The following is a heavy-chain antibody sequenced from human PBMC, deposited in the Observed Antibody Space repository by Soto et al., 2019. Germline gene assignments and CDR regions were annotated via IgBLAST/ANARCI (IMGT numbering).Heavy chain of an antibody. V-gene: IGHV3-21*02. CDR2: VSSVSRYI. Sequence: QLVESGGGLVKPGGSLRLSCATSGFPFSSYNMNWVRQAPGKGLQWVSSVSSVSRYIYYADSVKGRFTISRDNANNSLYLQMNSLRAEDTAVYFCVRDGLLSFGDVLKVYYMDVWGKGTTVAVSS. CDR1: GFPFSSYN. J-gene: IGHJ6*03. D-gene: IGHD3-10*01. CDR3: VRDGLLSFGDVLKVYYMDV.